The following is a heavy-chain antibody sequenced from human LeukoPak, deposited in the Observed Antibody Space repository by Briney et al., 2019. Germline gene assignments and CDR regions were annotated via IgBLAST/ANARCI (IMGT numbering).Heavy chain of an antibody. CDR1: GYTFTSYD. CDR3: ARKNVAAAGRNWFDP. J-gene: IGHJ5*02. Sequence: PGASVKVSCKASGYTFTSYDINWVRQATGLGLEWMGWMNPNSGNTGYAQKFQGRVTMTRNTSKSTAYMELSSLRSEDTAVYYCARKNVAAAGRNWFDPWGQGTLVTVSS. CDR2: MNPNSGNT. V-gene: IGHV1-8*01. D-gene: IGHD6-13*01.